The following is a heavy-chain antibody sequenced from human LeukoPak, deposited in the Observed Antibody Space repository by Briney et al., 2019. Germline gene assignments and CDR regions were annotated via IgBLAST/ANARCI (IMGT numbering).Heavy chain of an antibody. D-gene: IGHD2-2*01. Sequence: PSETLSLTCTVSGGSISSYYWSWIRQPPGKGLEWIGYIYYSGSTNYNPSLKSRVTISVDTSKNQFSLKLSSVTAADTAVYYCARGDCSSTSCYAAIEFDPWGQGTLVTVSS. CDR1: GGSISSYY. V-gene: IGHV4-59*01. J-gene: IGHJ5*02. CDR3: ARGDCSSTSCYAAIEFDP. CDR2: IYYSGST.